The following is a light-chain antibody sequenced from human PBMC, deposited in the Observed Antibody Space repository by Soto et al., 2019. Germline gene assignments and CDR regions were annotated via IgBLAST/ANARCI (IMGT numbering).Light chain of an antibody. Sequence: DIQMTQSPSSVSASVGDRVTISCRASEDINSRLAWYQQKPGNAPKLLIYAAFILQSGVPSRFSGYGSGTDFTLSINSLQPEDFATYYCQQADSFPITFGQGTRLEIK. V-gene: IGKV1-12*01. CDR2: AAF. CDR1: EDINSR. CDR3: QQADSFPIT. J-gene: IGKJ5*01.